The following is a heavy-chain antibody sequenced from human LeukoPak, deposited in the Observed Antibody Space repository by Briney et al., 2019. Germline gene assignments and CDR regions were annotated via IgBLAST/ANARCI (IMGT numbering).Heavy chain of an antibody. J-gene: IGHJ4*02. Sequence: EASVKVSCKASGYTFTGYYMHWVRQAPGQGLEWMGWSSPIDGKPGYARKFQGRVTMTSDTSTGTVYMEMSSLTSEDTAVYYCVRVTSGRLDFDYWGQGTQVTVSS. CDR2: SSPIDGKP. V-gene: IGHV1-8*02. D-gene: IGHD6-19*01. CDR1: GYTFTGYY. CDR3: VRVTSGRLDFDY.